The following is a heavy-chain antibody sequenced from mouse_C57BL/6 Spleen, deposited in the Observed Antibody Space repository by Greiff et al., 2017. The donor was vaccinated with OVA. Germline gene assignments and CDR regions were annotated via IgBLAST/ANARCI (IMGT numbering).Heavy chain of an antibody. D-gene: IGHD1-1*01. CDR1: GFTFSSYA. Sequence: EVHLVESGEGLVKPGGSLKLSCAASGFTFSSYAMSWVRQTPEKRLEWVAYISSGGDYIYYADTVKGRFTISRDNARNTLYLQMSSLKSEDTAMYYCTRGAYYYGSSHWYFEVWGTGTTVTVSS. CDR3: TRGAYYYGSSHWYFEV. J-gene: IGHJ1*03. V-gene: IGHV5-9-1*02. CDR2: ISSGGDYI.